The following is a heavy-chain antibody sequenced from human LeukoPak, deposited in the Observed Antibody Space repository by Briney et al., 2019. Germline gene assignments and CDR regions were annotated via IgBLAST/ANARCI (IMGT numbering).Heavy chain of an antibody. J-gene: IGHJ4*02. CDR2: INHSGST. CDR3: AREGRGPVAGALDY. Sequence: SETLSLTCAVYGGSFSGYYWSWIRQPPGKGLEWIGDINHSGSTNYNPSLKSRVTISVDTSKNQFSLKLSSVTAADTAVYYCAREGRGPVAGALDYWGQGTLVTVSS. D-gene: IGHD6-19*01. V-gene: IGHV4-34*01. CDR1: GGSFSGYY.